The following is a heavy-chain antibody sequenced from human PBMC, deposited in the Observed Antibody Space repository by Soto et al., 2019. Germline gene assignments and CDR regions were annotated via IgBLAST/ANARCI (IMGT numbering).Heavy chain of an antibody. V-gene: IGHV3-13*01. Sequence: GGSLRLSCAASGFTFSSYDMHWVRQATGKGLEWVSAIGTAGDTYYPGYVKGRFTISIENAKNTLYLQMNSLSAGDTAVYSCARGVGEVDIVVSEDAFDIWGQGTMVTVSS. D-gene: IGHD2-21*01. CDR3: ARGVGEVDIVVSEDAFDI. CDR2: IGTAGDT. CDR1: GFTFSSYD. J-gene: IGHJ3*02.